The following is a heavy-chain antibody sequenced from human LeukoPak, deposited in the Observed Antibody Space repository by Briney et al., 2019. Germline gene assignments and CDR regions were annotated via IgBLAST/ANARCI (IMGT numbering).Heavy chain of an antibody. V-gene: IGHV3-23*01. D-gene: IGHD1-1*01. CDR3: AKANWVSNADAVW. J-gene: IGHJ4*02. Sequence: PGGSLRLSCAASTFTFSSYAMSWVRQAPGKGLEWVSAISGSGGSTYYADSVKGRFTISRDNSRNTVYLQMNNLRVEDTAVYYCAKANWVSNADAVWWGQGTLVTVSS. CDR2: ISGSGGST. CDR1: TFTFSSYA.